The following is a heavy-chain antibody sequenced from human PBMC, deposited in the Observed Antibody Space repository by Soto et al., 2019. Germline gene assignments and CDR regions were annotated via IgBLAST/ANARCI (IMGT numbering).Heavy chain of an antibody. V-gene: IGHV4-31*03. CDR2: MFYSGRT. Sequence: QVQLQESGPGLVKPSQTLSLTCTVSGASISSGRSYWSWIRQHPGKGLEWIGYMFYSGRTYYHPSLKSRVNISADTSKNQYSLRLPSVTPADTAVYYCARANGSGHFDSWGQGTLVTVSS. CDR1: GASISSGRSY. D-gene: IGHD2-8*01. CDR3: ARANGSGHFDS. J-gene: IGHJ4*02.